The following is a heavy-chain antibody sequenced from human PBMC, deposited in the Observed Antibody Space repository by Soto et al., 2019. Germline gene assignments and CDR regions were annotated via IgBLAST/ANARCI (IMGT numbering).Heavy chain of an antibody. J-gene: IGHJ4*02. V-gene: IGHV3-7*01. D-gene: IGHD6-13*01. CDR1: GFTFSSYR. CDR3: ARLVPRNSSIWPPSYFAY. Sequence: EVQLVESGGGLVQPGGSLRLSCAASGFTFSSYRMSWVCQAPGKGLEWVANIKKDGSEKYYVDSVKGRFTSSRDNAKNSLYLQMTSLRSQGAAVYYRARLVPRNSSIWPPSYFAYWGRGTLGNVSS. CDR2: IKKDGSEK.